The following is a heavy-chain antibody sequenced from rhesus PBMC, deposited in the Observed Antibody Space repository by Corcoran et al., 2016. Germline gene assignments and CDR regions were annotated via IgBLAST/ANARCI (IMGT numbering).Heavy chain of an antibody. CDR3: GRPGYDNDF. D-gene: IGHD2-2*01. Sequence: QLRLQESGPGLVKPSETLSLTCEVSGGSISTSWWTWIRQSSGRKFEWIGRILPSNEETHYNPSLDSRVTISIDTSKNQFSLKLTSMTAADTAVYYCGRPGYDNDFWGQGILVTVSS. CDR2: ILPSNEET. J-gene: IGHJ4*01. CDR1: GGSISTSW. V-gene: IGHV4-173*01.